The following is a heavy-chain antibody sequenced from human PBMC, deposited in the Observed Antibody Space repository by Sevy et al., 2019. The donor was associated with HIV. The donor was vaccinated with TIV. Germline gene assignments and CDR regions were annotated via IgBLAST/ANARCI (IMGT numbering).Heavy chain of an antibody. Sequence: GGSLRLSCAASGFTFSSYWMSWVRQAPGKGLEWVANIKQDGSEKYYGDSVKGRFTISRDNAKKSLYLELNSPRVEDTAVYYCARESGYYGSGTSCSSYVKEYSYGMDIWGQGTSVTVSS. D-gene: IGHD2-2*01. CDR3: ARESGYYGSGTSCSSYVKEYSYGMDI. CDR2: IKQDGSEK. V-gene: IGHV3-7*03. J-gene: IGHJ6*02. CDR1: GFTFSSYW.